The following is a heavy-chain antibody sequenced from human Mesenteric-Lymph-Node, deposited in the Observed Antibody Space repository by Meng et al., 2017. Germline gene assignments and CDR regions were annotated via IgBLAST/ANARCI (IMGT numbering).Heavy chain of an antibody. Sequence: ASVKVSCKASGYTFTSYYMHWVRQAPGQGLEWMGIINPSGGSTSYAQKFQGRVTMTRDMSTSTAYMELSSLRSEDTAVYYCARDSNTDSSGWIFDYWGQGTLVTVSS. CDR1: GYTFTSYY. CDR3: ARDSNTDSSGWIFDY. V-gene: IGHV1-46*01. J-gene: IGHJ4*02. D-gene: IGHD6-19*01. CDR2: INPSGGST.